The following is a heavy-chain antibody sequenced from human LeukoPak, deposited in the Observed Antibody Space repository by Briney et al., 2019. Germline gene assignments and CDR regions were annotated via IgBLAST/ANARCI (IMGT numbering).Heavy chain of an antibody. J-gene: IGHJ6*03. Sequence: SETLSLTCAVYGGSFSNYYWSWSWLRQSPGKGLEWIGKINHGGSTNYNPSLKSRVTISVDTSKNQFSLQLSSVTAADTAVYYCARVKETATTFHYFDYYMDVWDKGTTVTVSS. CDR2: INHGGST. V-gene: IGHV4-34*01. D-gene: IGHD1/OR15-1a*01. CDR3: ARVKETATTFHYFDYYMDV. CDR1: GGSFSNYY.